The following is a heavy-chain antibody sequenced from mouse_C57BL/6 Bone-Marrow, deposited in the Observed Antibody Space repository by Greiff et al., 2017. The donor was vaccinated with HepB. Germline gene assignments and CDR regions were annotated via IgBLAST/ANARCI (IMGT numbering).Heavy chain of an antibody. V-gene: IGHV5-4*03. CDR2: ISDGGSYT. CDR1: GFTFSSYA. J-gene: IGHJ2*01. CDR3: ARVYYDYSFDY. D-gene: IGHD2-4*01. Sequence: EVKVVESGGGLVKPGGSLKLSCAASGFTFSSYAMSWVRQTPEKRLEWVATISDGGSYTYYPDNVKGRFTISRDNAKNNLYLQMSHLKSEDTAMYYCARVYYDYSFDYWGQGTTLTVSS.